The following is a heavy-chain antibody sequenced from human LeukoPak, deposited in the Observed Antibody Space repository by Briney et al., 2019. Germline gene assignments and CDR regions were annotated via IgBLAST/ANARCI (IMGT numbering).Heavy chain of an antibody. CDR2: ISYDGSNK. CDR1: GFTFSSYG. V-gene: IGHV3-30*19. CDR3: ARDPAKYYYDSSGYWNY. D-gene: IGHD3-22*01. Sequence: GGSLRLSCAASGFTFSSYGMHWVRQAPGKGLEWVAVISYDGSNKYYANSVKGRFTISRDNSKNTLYLQMNSLRAEDTAVYYCARDPAKYYYDSSGYWNYWGQGTLVTVSS. J-gene: IGHJ4*02.